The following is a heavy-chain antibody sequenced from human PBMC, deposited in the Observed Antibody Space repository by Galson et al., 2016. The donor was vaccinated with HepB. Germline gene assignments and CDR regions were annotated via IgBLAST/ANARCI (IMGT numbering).Heavy chain of an antibody. D-gene: IGHD3-16*01. Sequence: SLRLSCAASGFTFIGYGMNWVRQAPGKGLEWVSYISLSSDTTYYADSVKGRFTVSRDNAKSSLFLQMNSLRAEETAVYYCARDRPYYYGLDVWGQGTAVTVSS. J-gene: IGHJ6*02. V-gene: IGHV3-48*03. CDR1: GFTFIGYG. CDR3: ARDRPYYYGLDV. CDR2: ISLSSDTT.